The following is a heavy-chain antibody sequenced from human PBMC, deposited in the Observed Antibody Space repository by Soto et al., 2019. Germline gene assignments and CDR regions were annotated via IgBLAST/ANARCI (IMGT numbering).Heavy chain of an antibody. V-gene: IGHV3-33*01. CDR1: GFTFSSYG. D-gene: IGHD3-3*01. CDR2: IWYDGSNK. Sequence: PGGSLRLSCAASGFTFSSYGMHWVRQAPGKGLEWVAVIWYDGSNKYYADSVKGRFTISRDNSKNTLYLQMNSLRAEDTAVYYCARQRYLSITIFGVVSGMDVWGPGTTVT. CDR3: ARQRYLSITIFGVVSGMDV. J-gene: IGHJ6*02.